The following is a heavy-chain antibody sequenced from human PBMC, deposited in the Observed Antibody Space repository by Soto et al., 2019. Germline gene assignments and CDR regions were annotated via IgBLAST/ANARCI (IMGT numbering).Heavy chain of an antibody. Sequence: GGSLRLSCAASGFTFSSYDMHWVRQATGKGLEWVSAIGTAGDTYYPGSVKGRFTISRENAKNSLYLQMNSLRAGDTAVYYCARGLVRVAGPLTATMGYWGQGTLVTVSS. CDR3: ARGLVRVAGPLTATMGY. D-gene: IGHD6-19*01. CDR1: GFTFSSYD. J-gene: IGHJ4*02. V-gene: IGHV3-13*01. CDR2: IGTAGDT.